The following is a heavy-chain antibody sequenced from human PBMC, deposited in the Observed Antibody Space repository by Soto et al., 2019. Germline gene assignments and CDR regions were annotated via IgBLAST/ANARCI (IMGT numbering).Heavy chain of an antibody. D-gene: IGHD5-18*01. J-gene: IGHJ3*02. Sequence: SETLSLTCAVYGGSFSGYYWSWIRQPPGKGLEWIGEINHSGSTNYNPSLKSRVTISVDTSKNQFSLKLSSVTAADTAVYYRARGLGWIQLWLDAFDIWGQGTMVTVSS. CDR2: INHSGST. CDR1: GGSFSGYY. CDR3: ARGLGWIQLWLDAFDI. V-gene: IGHV4-34*01.